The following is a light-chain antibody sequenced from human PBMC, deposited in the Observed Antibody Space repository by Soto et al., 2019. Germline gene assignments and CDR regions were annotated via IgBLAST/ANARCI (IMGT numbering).Light chain of an antibody. CDR3: ASWDDTMNGWV. V-gene: IGLV1-44*01. J-gene: IGLJ3*02. CDR1: NSNIGSNN. Sequence: QAVVTQPASASGTPGQRITISCSGSNSNIGSNNVNWYQQLPGTAPKVLIYNKSQRPSGVPDRFSGSKSGTSASLAISGLQAEDEADYHCASWDDTMNGWVFGGGTKVTVL. CDR2: NKS.